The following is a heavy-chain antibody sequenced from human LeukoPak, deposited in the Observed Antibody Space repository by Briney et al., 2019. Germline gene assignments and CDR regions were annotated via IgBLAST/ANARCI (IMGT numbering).Heavy chain of an antibody. V-gene: IGHV4-4*07. CDR1: GGSISSYY. Sequence: SETLSLICTVSGGSISSYYWSWLRQPAGKGLEWIGRIYTSGSTNYNPSLKSRVTMSVDTSKNQFSLKLSSVTAADTAAYYCAGGARYCSGGSCYFREFHYWGQGTLVTVSS. CDR2: IYTSGST. D-gene: IGHD2-15*01. CDR3: AGGARYCSGGSCYFREFHY. J-gene: IGHJ4*02.